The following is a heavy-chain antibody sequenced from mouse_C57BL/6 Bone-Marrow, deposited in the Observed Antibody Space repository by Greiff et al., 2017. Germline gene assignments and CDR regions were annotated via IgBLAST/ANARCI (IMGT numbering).Heavy chain of an antibody. CDR3: AREGNYYSYYAMDY. J-gene: IGHJ4*01. D-gene: IGHD2-1*01. Sequence: VQLQQSGAELARPGASVKLSCKASGYTFTSSGISWVKQRTGQGLEWIGEIYPRSGNTYYNEKFKGKATLTADKSSSTAYMELRSLTSEDSAVYFCAREGNYYSYYAMDYWGQGTSVTVSS. CDR2: IYPRSGNT. CDR1: GYTFTSSG. V-gene: IGHV1-81*01.